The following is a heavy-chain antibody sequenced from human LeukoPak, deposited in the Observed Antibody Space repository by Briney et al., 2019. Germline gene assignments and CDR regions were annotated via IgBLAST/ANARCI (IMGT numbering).Heavy chain of an antibody. CDR2: VYHSGSF. V-gene: IGHV4-4*02. D-gene: IGHD3-22*01. Sequence: SETLSLTCAVSGDSISSTNWWSWVRQPPGKGLEWIGEVYHSGSFNYNPSLKSRVTISVGKSKTQFSLKLSSVTAADTAMYYCARQRITMNRAFDIWGQGTMVTV. CDR3: ARQRITMNRAFDI. CDR1: GDSISSTNW. J-gene: IGHJ3*02.